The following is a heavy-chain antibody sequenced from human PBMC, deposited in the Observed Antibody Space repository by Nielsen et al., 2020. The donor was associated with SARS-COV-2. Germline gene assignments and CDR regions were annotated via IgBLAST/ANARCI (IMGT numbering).Heavy chain of an antibody. V-gene: IGHV1-69*02. CDR2: IILILGIA. CDR3: ASPYYYGSGSYYNPGYGMDV. J-gene: IGHJ6*02. Sequence: WVRQAPGQGLEWMGRIILILGIANYAQKFQGKVTITADKSTSTAYMELSSLRSEDTAVYYCASPYYYGSGSYYNPGYGMDVWGQGTTVTVSS. D-gene: IGHD3-10*01.